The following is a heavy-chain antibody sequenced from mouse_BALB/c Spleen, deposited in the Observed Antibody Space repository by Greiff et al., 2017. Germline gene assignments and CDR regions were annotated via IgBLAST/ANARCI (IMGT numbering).Heavy chain of an antibody. D-gene: IGHD1-1*01. CDR3: ARDYYGSRGWFAY. CDR1: GYTFTDYA. Sequence: LKESGAELVRPGVSVKISCKGSGYTFTDYAMHWVKQSHAKSLEWIGVISTYYGDASYNQKFKGKATMTVDKSSSTAYMELARLTSEDSAIYYCARDYYGSRGWFAYWGQGTLVTVSA. J-gene: IGHJ3*01. CDR2: ISTYYGDA. V-gene: IGHV1S137*01.